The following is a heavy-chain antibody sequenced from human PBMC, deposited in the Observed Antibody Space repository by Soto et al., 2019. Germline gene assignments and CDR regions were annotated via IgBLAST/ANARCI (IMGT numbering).Heavy chain of an antibody. CDR2: IVVGSGNT. CDR1: GFTFTSSA. D-gene: IGHD3-3*01. V-gene: IGHV1-58*01. J-gene: IGHJ6*02. CDR3: AAGGYDFWSGYYYYGMDV. Sequence: ASVKGSWKASGFTFTSSAVQWGLQARGQRLEWIGWIVVGSGNTNYAQKFQERVTITRDMSTSTAYMELSSLRSEDTAVYYCAAGGYDFWSGYYYYGMDVWGQGTTVTVSS.